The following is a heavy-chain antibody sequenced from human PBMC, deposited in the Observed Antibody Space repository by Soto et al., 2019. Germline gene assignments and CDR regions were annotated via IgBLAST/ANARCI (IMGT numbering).Heavy chain of an antibody. J-gene: IGHJ5*02. V-gene: IGHV4-39*01. CDR3: ARQEYWFDP. CDR2: IYYSGST. CDR1: GGSISSSSYY. Sequence: SETLSLTCTVSGGSISSSSYYWGWIRQPPGKGLEWIGSIYYSGSTYYNPSLKSRVTISVDTSKNQFSLKLSSVTAADPDVYYCARQEYWFDPWGQGTLVTVSS. D-gene: IGHD6-6*01.